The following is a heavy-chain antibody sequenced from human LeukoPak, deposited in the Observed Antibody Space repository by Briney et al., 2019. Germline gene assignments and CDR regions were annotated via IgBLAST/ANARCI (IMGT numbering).Heavy chain of an antibody. J-gene: IGHJ4*02. V-gene: IGHV4-34*01. CDR2: INHSGST. CDR3: ARAARAGTVVY. Sequence: PSETLSLTCAVYGGSFSGYYWSWIRQPPGKGLEWIGEINHSGSTNYNPSLKSRVTISVDTSKNQFSLKLSSVTAADTAVYYCARAARAGTVVYWGQVTLVTVSS. CDR1: GGSFSGYY. D-gene: IGHD6-19*01.